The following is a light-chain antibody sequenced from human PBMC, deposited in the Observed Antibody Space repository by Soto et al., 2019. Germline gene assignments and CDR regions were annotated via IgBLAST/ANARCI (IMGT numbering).Light chain of an antibody. CDR1: SSNIGSNY. CDR2: RNN. V-gene: IGLV1-47*01. Sequence: QSALTQPPSASGTPGQRVTISCSGSSSNIGSNYVYWYQQLPGTAPKLLNYRNNQRPSGVPDRFSGSKSGTSASLAISGLRSEDEADYYCAAWDDSLSGHVVFGGGTKLTVL. J-gene: IGLJ2*01. CDR3: AAWDDSLSGHVV.